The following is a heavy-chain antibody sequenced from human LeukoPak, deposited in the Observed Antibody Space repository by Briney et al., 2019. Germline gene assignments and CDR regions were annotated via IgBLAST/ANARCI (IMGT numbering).Heavy chain of an antibody. CDR1: GFTFSSYW. CDR2: IKQDGSEK. J-gene: IGHJ4*02. Sequence: GGSLRLSCAASGFTFSSYWMSWVRQAPGKGLERVANIKQDGSEKYYVDSVKGRFTISRDNAKNSLYLQMNSLRAEDTAVYYCARGYCSGGSCYSIDYWGQGTLVTVSS. CDR3: ARGYCSGGSCYSIDY. V-gene: IGHV3-7*01. D-gene: IGHD2-15*01.